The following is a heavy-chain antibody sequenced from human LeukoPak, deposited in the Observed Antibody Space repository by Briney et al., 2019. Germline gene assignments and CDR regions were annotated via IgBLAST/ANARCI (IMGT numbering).Heavy chain of an antibody. J-gene: IGHJ5*02. CDR3: ARVQIRRITISNWFDP. CDR1: GGTFSSYA. Sequence: ASVKVSCKASGGTFSSYAISWVRQAPGQGLEWMGGIIPIFGTANYAQKFQGRVTITADESTSTAYMELSSLRSEDTAVYYCARVQIRRITISNWFDPWAREPWSPSPQ. V-gene: IGHV1-69*13. D-gene: IGHD3-3*01. CDR2: IIPIFGTA.